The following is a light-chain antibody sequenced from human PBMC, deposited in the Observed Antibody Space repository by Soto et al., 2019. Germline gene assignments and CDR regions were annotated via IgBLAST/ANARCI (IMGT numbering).Light chain of an antibody. CDR2: STN. V-gene: IGLV8-61*01. CDR1: SGSVSTNYY. J-gene: IGLJ2*01. CDR3: VLYMGSGISL. Sequence: QTVVTQEPSFSVSPGGTVTLTCGLTSGSVSTNYYPSWYQQTPGQAPRTLIYSTNTRSSGVPDRFSGSILGNRAALTITGAQADDESDYYCVLYMGSGISLFGGGTKLTVL.